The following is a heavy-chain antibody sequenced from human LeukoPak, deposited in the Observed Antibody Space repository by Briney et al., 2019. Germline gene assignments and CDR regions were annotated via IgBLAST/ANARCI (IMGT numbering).Heavy chain of an antibody. CDR3: ARPSADMDV. V-gene: IGHV3-74*03. CDR2: IKSDGSST. J-gene: IGHJ6*03. CDR1: GFTFSTYW. Sequence: GGSLRLSCAASGFTFSTYWMHWVRQAPGKGLVWVSRIKSDGSSTTYADSVKGRFIVSRDNAKNTLYLQMNSLRAEDTAVYYCARPSADMDVWGKGTTVTVSS. D-gene: IGHD2-2*01.